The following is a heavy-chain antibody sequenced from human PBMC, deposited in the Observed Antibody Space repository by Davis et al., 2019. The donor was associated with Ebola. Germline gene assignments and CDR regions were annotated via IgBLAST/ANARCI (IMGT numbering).Heavy chain of an antibody. CDR3: ATWGSIAARHRIYYGMDV. V-gene: IGHV4-39*01. J-gene: IGHJ6*02. CDR2: IYYSGST. D-gene: IGHD6-6*01. CDR1: GGSISSSSYY. Sequence: PSETLSLTCTVSGGSISSSSYYWGWIRQPPGKGLEWIGSIYYSGSTYYNPSLKSRVTISVDTSKNQFSLKLSSVTAADTAVYYCATWGSIAARHRIYYGMDVWGQGTTVTVSS.